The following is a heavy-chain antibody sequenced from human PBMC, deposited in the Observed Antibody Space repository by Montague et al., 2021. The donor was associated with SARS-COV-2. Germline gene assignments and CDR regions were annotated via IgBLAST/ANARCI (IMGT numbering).Heavy chain of an antibody. D-gene: IGHD1-26*01. CDR3: AIEWEVNGNFDY. CDR2: IYTRGNT. Sequence: SQTLSLTCTVSGASINNGRYYWSWIRQPAGKGPEWIGRIYTRGNTNYSSSLKSRVTISLDTSMKQISLKLSSVTAADTAIYYCAIEWEVNGNFDYWGQGIVVTVSS. V-gene: IGHV4-61*02. CDR1: GASINNGRYY. J-gene: IGHJ4*02.